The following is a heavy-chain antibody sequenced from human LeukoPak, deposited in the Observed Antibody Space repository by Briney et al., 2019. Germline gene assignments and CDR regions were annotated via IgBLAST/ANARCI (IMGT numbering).Heavy chain of an antibody. CDR2: VLYSGTT. CDR3: ARHDFGVYDFSAFDI. CDR1: GGSFSGYY. D-gene: IGHD5/OR15-5a*01. Sequence: SETLSLTCAVYGGSFSGYYWGWIRQSPGKGLEWIGSVLYSGTTHYNPSLKNRVSVSVDTSKNLFSLDLRSVTAADTALYYCARHDFGVYDFSAFDIWGQGTLIRVSS. V-gene: IGHV4-34*12. J-gene: IGHJ3*02.